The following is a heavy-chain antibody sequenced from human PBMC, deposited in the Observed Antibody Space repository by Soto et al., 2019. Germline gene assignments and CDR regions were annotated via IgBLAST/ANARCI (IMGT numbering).Heavy chain of an antibody. V-gene: IGHV1-2*04. CDR2: INPNSGGT. D-gene: IGHD2-2*01. CDR3: AREPLPRRYCSSTSCYAGVGFQH. J-gene: IGHJ1*01. Sequence: GASVKVSCKASGYTFTGYYMHCVRQAPGQGLEWMGWINPNSGGTNYAQKFQGWVTMTRDTSISTAYMELSRLRSDDTAVYYCAREPLPRRYCSSTSCYAGVGFQHWGQGTLVTVSS. CDR1: GYTFTGYY.